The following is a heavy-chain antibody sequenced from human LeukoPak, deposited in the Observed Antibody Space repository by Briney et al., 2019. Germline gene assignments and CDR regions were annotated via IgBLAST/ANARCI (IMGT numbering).Heavy chain of an antibody. CDR3: ARWRPHCSSTSCYTSRAFDI. CDR2: IYTSGST. CDR1: GGSFSGYY. J-gene: IGHJ3*02. D-gene: IGHD2-2*02. V-gene: IGHV4-59*10. Sequence: SETLSLTCAVYGGSFSGYYWSWIRQPPGKGLEWIGRIYTSGSTNYNPSLKSRVTISVDTSKNQFSLKLSSVTAADTAVYYCARWRPHCSSTSCYTSRAFDIWGQGTMVTVSS.